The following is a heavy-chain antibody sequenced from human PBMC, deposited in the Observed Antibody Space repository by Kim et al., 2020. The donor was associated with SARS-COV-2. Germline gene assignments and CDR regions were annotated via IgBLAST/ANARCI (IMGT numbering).Heavy chain of an antibody. Sequence: GGSLRLSCAASGFTFSGSAMHWVRQASGKGLEWVGRIRSKANSYATAYAASVKGRFTISRDDSKNTAYLQMNSLKTEDTAVYYCTRHIIAAAPTPPFDYWGQGTLVTVSS. CDR2: IRSKANSYAT. J-gene: IGHJ4*02. CDR1: GFTFSGSA. V-gene: IGHV3-73*01. D-gene: IGHD6-13*01. CDR3: TRHIIAAAPTPPFDY.